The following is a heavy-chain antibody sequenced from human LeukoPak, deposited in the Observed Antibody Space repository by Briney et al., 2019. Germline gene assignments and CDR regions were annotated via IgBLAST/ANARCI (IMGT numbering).Heavy chain of an antibody. V-gene: IGHV3-30*18. D-gene: IGHD3-10*01. Sequence: GGSLRLSCAASGFTFSSYGMHWVRQAPGKGLEWVAVISYDGSNKYYADSVKGRFTISRDNSKNTLYLQMNSLRAEDTAVYYCAKAGRYGSGSYPVPHYYYYMDVWGKGTTVTVSS. CDR2: ISYDGSNK. CDR1: GFTFSSYG. J-gene: IGHJ6*03. CDR3: AKAGRYGSGSYPVPHYYYYMDV.